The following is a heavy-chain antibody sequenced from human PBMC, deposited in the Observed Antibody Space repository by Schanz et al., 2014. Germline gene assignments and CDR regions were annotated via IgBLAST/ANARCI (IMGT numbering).Heavy chain of an antibody. D-gene: IGHD4-17*01. J-gene: IGHJ6*03. V-gene: IGHV1-46*01. Sequence: QVQLVQSGAEVKKPGASVKVSCKASGYTFTTYYIHWVRQAPGQGLEWMGKINPSGGSTSYAQNFQGRLTVTRDTSTSTVNMELSSLRSEDTAVYYCARAPVTVGPYHYYMDVWGKGTTVTVSS. CDR1: GYTFTTYY. CDR3: ARAPVTVGPYHYYMDV. CDR2: INPSGGST.